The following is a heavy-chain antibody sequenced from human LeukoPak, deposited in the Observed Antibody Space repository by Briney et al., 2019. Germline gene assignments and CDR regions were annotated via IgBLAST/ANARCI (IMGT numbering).Heavy chain of an antibody. D-gene: IGHD5-24*01. Sequence: AGGSLRLSCAASGFSFSSYAMHWVRQAPGKGLEWVAVISYDGSNKYYADSVKGRFTISRDNSKNTLYLQMNSLRAEDTAVYYCARDHDDGYNFVAYWGQGTLVTVSS. CDR1: GFSFSSYA. V-gene: IGHV3-30*04. CDR2: ISYDGSNK. CDR3: ARDHDDGYNFVAY. J-gene: IGHJ4*02.